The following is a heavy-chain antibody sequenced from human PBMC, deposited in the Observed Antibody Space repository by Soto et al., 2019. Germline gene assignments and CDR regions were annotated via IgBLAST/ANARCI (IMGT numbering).Heavy chain of an antibody. J-gene: IGHJ5*02. V-gene: IGHV2-5*02. CDR1: GFSLSTTGVG. CDR3: AQRLRYYCLGSERVKWFDP. D-gene: IGHD3-10*01. CDR2: IYWDDDK. Sequence: QITLKESGPTLVRPTQTLTLTCTFSGFSLSTTGVGVGWIRQPPGTALEWLALIYWDDDKRYSPSLKSRLTISKDTSKNQVTLTMTNIDPVDTATYYCAQRLRYYCLGSERVKWFDPWGQGPLVTVSS.